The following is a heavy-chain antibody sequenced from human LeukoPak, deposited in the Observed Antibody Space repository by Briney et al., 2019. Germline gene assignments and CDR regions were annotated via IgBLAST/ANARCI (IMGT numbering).Heavy chain of an antibody. D-gene: IGHD2-21*01. Sequence: ASVKVSCKASGYTFTSYAMHWVRQAPGQRLEWMGWINAGNGNTKYSQKFQGRVTITRDTSVSTAYMELSSLRSEDTAVYYCARDRSDEEDAFDIWGQGTMVTVSS. CDR2: INAGNGNT. J-gene: IGHJ3*02. V-gene: IGHV1-3*01. CDR1: GYTFTSYA. CDR3: ARDRSDEEDAFDI.